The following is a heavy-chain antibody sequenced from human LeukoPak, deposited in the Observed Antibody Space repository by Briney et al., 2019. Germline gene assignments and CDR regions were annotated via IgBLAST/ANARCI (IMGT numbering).Heavy chain of an antibody. J-gene: IGHJ4*02. CDR2: IKSKTDGGTT. D-gene: IGHD4-17*01. CDR1: GFTFSNAW. Sequence: GGSLRLTYAASGFTFSNAWMSWVRQAPGKGLEWVGRIKSKTDGGTTDYAAPVKGRFTISRDDSKNTLYLQMNSPKTEGTAVYYCTATTVTTFDYWGQGTLVTVSS. CDR3: TATTVTTFDY. V-gene: IGHV3-15*01.